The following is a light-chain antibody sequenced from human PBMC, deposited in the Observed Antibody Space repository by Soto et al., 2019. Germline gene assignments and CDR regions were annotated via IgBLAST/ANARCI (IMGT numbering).Light chain of an antibody. CDR2: VYSDGSH. V-gene: IGLV4-69*01. CDR1: SGRTSYT. Sequence: QPVLTQSPSASASLGASVKLTCTLNSGRTSYTIAWHQQQPGKGPRFLMKVYSDGSHSKGDGIPDRFSGSSSGAERYLTISILQSEDEADYYCQTWANDSKWQFGGGTKVTVL. J-gene: IGLJ3*02. CDR3: QTWANDSKWQ.